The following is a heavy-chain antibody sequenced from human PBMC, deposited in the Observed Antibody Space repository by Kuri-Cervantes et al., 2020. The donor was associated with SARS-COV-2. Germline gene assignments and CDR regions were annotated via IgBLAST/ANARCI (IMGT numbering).Heavy chain of an antibody. Sequence: GESLKISCAASGFTFSSYWMHWVRQAPGKGLVWVSRINSDGSSTSYADSVKGRFTISRDNSKNTLYLQMNSLRAEDTAVYYCARGKLGYCSGGSCPHFDYWGQGTLVTVSS. CDR1: GFTFSSYW. CDR3: ARGKLGYCSGGSCPHFDY. CDR2: INSDGSST. J-gene: IGHJ4*02. D-gene: IGHD2-15*01. V-gene: IGHV3-74*01.